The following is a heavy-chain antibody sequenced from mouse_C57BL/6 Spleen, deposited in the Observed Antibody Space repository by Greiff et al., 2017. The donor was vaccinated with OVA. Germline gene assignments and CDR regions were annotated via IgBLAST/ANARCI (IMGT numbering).Heavy chain of an antibody. V-gene: IGHV14-2*01. CDR3: ARGYDYDGYFDY. Sequence: EVQLQQSGAELVKPGASVKLSCTASGFNIKDYYMHWVKQRTEQGLEWIGRIDPEDGETKYAPKFPGKATITADTSSNTAYLQLSSLTSEDTAVYYCARGYDYDGYFDYWGQGTTLTVSS. J-gene: IGHJ2*01. CDR2: IDPEDGET. CDR1: GFNIKDYY. D-gene: IGHD2-4*01.